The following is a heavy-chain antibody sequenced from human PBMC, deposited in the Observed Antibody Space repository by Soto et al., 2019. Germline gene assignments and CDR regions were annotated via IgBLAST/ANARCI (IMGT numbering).Heavy chain of an antibody. CDR3: ARGEPAGYCSSTSCYIGFDY. J-gene: IGHJ4*02. CDR2: IIPILGIA. CDR1: GGTFSSYT. D-gene: IGHD2-2*02. Sequence: GASVKVSCKACGGTFSSYTISWVRQAPGQGLEWMGRIIPILGIANYAQKFQGRVTITADKSTSTAYMELSSLRSEDTAVYYCARGEPAGYCSSTSCYIGFDYWGQGTLVTVSS. V-gene: IGHV1-69*02.